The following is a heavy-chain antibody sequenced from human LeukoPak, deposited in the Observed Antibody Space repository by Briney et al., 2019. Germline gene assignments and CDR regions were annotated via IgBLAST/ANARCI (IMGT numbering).Heavy chain of an antibody. J-gene: IGHJ4*02. CDR1: GLTFSSYG. D-gene: IGHD3-22*01. CDR2: IWYDGSNK. Sequence: PGRSLRLSCAASGLTFSSYGMHWVRQAPGKGLEWVAVIWYDGSNKYYADSVKGRFTISRDNSKNTLYLQMNSLRAEDTAVYYCARVNSDSSGYYWFDYWGQGTLVTVSS. V-gene: IGHV3-33*01. CDR3: ARVNSDSSGYYWFDY.